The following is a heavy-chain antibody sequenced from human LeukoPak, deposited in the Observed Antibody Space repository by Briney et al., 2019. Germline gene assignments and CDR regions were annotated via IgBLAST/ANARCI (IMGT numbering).Heavy chain of an antibody. Sequence: EAGGPLRLSCGPSRLTFSSYWMNGLRKPPGEGLEWVANIKQDESEKYYVDSEKGRFTISRDNAKNSVCLQMNTLRVEDTAVYYCAAETGRYSPNGMDVWGQGTTVTVSS. CDR3: AAETGRYSPNGMDV. D-gene: IGHD1-26*01. CDR2: IKQDESEK. CDR1: RLTFSSYW. J-gene: IGHJ6*01. V-gene: IGHV3-7*01.